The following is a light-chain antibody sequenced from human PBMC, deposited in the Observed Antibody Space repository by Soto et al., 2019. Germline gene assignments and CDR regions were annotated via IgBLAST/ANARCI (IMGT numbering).Light chain of an antibody. CDR1: QSFRGL. J-gene: IGKJ5*01. V-gene: IGKV3-11*01. CDR2: DAY. CDR3: QQRHMWPIT. Sequence: EVVLTQSPVNLSLSPGERATLSCRASQSFRGLLAWYQQKPGQAPRLPIYDAYNRATGIPPRFSGSGSVTDFTLTISSLVPEDSAVYYCQQRHMWPITFGQGTRLEIK.